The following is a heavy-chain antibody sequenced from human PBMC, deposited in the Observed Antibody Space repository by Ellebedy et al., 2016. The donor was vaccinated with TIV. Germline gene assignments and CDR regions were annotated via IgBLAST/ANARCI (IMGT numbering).Heavy chain of an antibody. J-gene: IGHJ5*02. Sequence: MPSETLSLTCTVSGGSISSTTDYWGWIRQPPGKGLEWIGSIFYTGNTYYNPPLKIRATVSVDTSKNQCSLKLSSVTAADTAIYYCAREPRQVAGLGFDPWGQGTLVTVSS. D-gene: IGHD6-19*01. CDR1: GGSISSTTDY. CDR2: IFYTGNT. V-gene: IGHV4-39*07. CDR3: AREPRQVAGLGFDP.